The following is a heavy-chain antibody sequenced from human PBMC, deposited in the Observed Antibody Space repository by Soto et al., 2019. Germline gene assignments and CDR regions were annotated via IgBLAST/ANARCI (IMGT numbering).Heavy chain of an antibody. J-gene: IGHJ5*02. Sequence: GSGPTLVNPTQTLTLTCTFSGFSLSTSGVGVGWIRQPPGKALEWLALIYWDDDKRYSPSLKSRLTITKDTSKNQVVLTMTNMDPVDTATYYCAHRHLYDYVSAPGFDPWGQGTLVTVSS. V-gene: IGHV2-5*02. CDR2: IYWDDDK. D-gene: IGHD3-16*01. CDR1: GFSLSTSGVG. CDR3: AHRHLYDYVSAPGFDP.